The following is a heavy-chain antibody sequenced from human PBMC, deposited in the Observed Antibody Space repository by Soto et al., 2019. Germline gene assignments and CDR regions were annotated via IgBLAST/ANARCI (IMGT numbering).Heavy chain of an antibody. J-gene: IGHJ3*02. CDR3: AKAARAPMAAFDI. Sequence: WWSLRLSCSASVFTFSSYAMSWVRQAPGKGLEWVSAISGSGGSTYYADSVKGRFTISRDNSENTLYLQMNSLGAEDTAVYYCAKAARAPMAAFDIWGQGTMVTVSS. V-gene: IGHV3-23*01. CDR1: VFTFSSYA. D-gene: IGHD3-10*01. CDR2: ISGSGGST.